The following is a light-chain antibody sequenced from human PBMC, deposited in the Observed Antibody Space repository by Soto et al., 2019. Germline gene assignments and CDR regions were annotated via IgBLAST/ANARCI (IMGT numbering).Light chain of an antibody. CDR2: DTS. V-gene: IGKV3-20*01. CDR1: QSVSSSH. Sequence: EIVLTQSPGTLSLSPGERATLSCRASQSVSSSHLGWYQQKPGQAPRLLIYDTSSRATGIPERFSGSGSGTDFTLTISRLDPEDFAVYYCQQYETSSWTFGQGSKVEMK. J-gene: IGKJ1*01. CDR3: QQYETSSWT.